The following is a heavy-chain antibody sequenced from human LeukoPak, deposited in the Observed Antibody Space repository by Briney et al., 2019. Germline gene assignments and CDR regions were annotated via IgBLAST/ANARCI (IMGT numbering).Heavy chain of an antibody. J-gene: IGHJ4*02. CDR3: ASDWLLDY. V-gene: IGHV7-4-1*02. Sequence: ASVKVSCKASGYTFTDYYIHWVRQAPGQGLEWMGWINTNTGNPTYAQGFTGRFVFSLDTSVSTAYLQISSLKAEDTAVYYCASDWLLDYWGQGTLVTVSS. CDR2: INTNTGNP. CDR1: GYTFTDYY. D-gene: IGHD5-12*01.